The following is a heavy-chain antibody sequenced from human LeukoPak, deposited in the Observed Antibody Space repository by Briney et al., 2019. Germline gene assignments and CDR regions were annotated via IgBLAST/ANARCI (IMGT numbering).Heavy chain of an antibody. D-gene: IGHD6-6*01. Sequence: GGSLRLSCAASGFTVSTNYMSWVRQAPGKGLEWVSVIYSSGSTYYAGSVKGRLTIFRDNSKNTLYLQMNSLRAEDTAVYYCARDGGLAPYSSSTPFDYWGQGTLVTVSS. J-gene: IGHJ4*02. CDR2: IYSSGST. V-gene: IGHV3-66*03. CDR1: GFTVSTNY. CDR3: ARDGGLAPYSSSTPFDY.